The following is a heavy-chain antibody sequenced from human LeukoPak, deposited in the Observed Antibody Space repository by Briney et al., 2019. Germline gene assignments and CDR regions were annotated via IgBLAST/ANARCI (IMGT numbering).Heavy chain of an antibody. V-gene: IGHV3-48*04. CDR2: ISSSSSTI. D-gene: IGHD6-13*01. Sequence: PGGSLRLSCAASGFTFSSNSMNWVRQAPGKGLEWVSYISSSSSTIYYADSVKGRFTISRDNAKNSLYLQMTSLRAEETAVYYCAASDSSSWYYWFDPWGRGTLVTVSS. J-gene: IGHJ5*02. CDR3: AASDSSSWYYWFDP. CDR1: GFTFSSNS.